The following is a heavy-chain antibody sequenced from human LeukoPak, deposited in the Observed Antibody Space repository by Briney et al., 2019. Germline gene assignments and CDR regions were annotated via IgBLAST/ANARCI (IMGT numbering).Heavy chain of an antibody. D-gene: IGHD2-2*01. CDR2: ISAYNGNT. CDR3: ARDGPRYCSSTSCYDTRLDY. CDR1: GYTFTSYG. V-gene: IGHV1-18*01. Sequence: ASVKVSCKASGYTFTSYGISWVRQAPGRGLEWMGWISAYNGNTNYAQKLQGRVTMTTDTSTSTAYMELRSLRSDDTAVYYCARDGPRYCSSTSCYDTRLDYWGQGTLVTVSS. J-gene: IGHJ4*02.